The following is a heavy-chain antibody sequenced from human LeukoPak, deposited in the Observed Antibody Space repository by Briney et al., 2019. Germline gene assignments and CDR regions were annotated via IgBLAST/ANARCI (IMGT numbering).Heavy chain of an antibody. CDR1: GFTFNTYW. V-gene: IGHV3-7*01. Sequence: GGSLRLSCAASGFTFNTYWMSWVRQTPGKGLEWVANIKEDGSQKNYVDSVRGRFTISRDNAKNSLYLQMNSLRAEDTAVYYCARALRQLVRQYYYYGMDVWGQGTTVTVSS. CDR3: ARALRQLVRQYYYYGMDV. D-gene: IGHD6-6*01. J-gene: IGHJ6*02. CDR2: IKEDGSQK.